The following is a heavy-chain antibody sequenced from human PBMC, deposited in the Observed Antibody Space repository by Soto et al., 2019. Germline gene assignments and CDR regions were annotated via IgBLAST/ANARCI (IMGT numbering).Heavy chain of an antibody. V-gene: IGHV3-33*01. CDR2: IWYDGSNK. J-gene: IGHJ4*02. CDR1: GFTFSSYG. Sequence: GGSLRLSCAASGFTFSSYGMHWVRQAPGKGLEWVAVIWYDGSNKYYADSVKGRFTISRDNSKNTLYLQMNSLRAEDTAVYYCARDGSGSYCLDYWGQGTLSTVSA. CDR3: ARDGSGSYCLDY. D-gene: IGHD1-26*01.